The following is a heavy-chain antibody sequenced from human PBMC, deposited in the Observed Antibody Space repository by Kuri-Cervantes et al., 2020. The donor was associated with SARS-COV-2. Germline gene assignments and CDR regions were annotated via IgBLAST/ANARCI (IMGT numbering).Heavy chain of an antibody. J-gene: IGHJ4*02. CDR2: IKQDGSEQ. Sequence: GESLKISCASSGFTFSSYWMSWVRQAPGKGLEWVANIKQDGSEQYYVDSVKGRFTIYRDNAKNSLYLQMNSLGAEDTAVYYCAREGDLTGLFDYWGQGTLVTVSS. V-gene: IGHV3-7*01. CDR1: GFTFSSYW. D-gene: IGHD3-16*01. CDR3: AREGDLTGLFDY.